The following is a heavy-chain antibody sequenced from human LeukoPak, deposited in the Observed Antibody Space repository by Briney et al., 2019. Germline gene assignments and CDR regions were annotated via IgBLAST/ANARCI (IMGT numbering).Heavy chain of an antibody. Sequence: GGSLRLSCAASGFTFDDYAMHWVRQAPGKGLEWVSGISWNSGSIGYADSVKGRFTISRDNAKNSLYLQMSSLRAEDTALYYCAKSGGYSYGGYDYWGQGTLVTVSS. CDR2: ISWNSGSI. J-gene: IGHJ4*02. V-gene: IGHV3-9*01. CDR1: GFTFDDYA. CDR3: AKSGGYSYGGYDY. D-gene: IGHD5-18*01.